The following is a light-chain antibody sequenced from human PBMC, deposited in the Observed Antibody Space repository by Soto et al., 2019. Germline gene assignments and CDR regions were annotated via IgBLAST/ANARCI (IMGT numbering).Light chain of an antibody. V-gene: IGLV2-14*01. Sequence: QSVLTQPASVSGSPGQSVAISCTGTSSDVGAYNYVSWYQQHPGKAPKLLLSEVSNRPSGVSDRFSGSKSGNTASLTISGLQAEDEADYYCSSLTTSSTYVFGTGTKVTAL. CDR2: EVS. CDR3: SSLTTSSTYV. CDR1: SSDVGAYNY. J-gene: IGLJ1*01.